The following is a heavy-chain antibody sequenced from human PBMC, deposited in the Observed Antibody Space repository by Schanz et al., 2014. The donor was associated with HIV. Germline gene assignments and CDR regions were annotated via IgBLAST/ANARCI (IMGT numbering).Heavy chain of an antibody. CDR2: IRGSGVST. CDR3: AKGWRGYSISSLVDY. J-gene: IGHJ4*02. D-gene: IGHD6-6*01. Sequence: EVQMLESGGGSVQPGGSLRLSCAASGFTFSNFAMSWVRQAPGKGLAGVSSIRGSGVSTFYAGSVKGRFAISRDKSKNTLYLQMNSLRADDTAVYYCAKGWRGYSISSLVDYWGQGSLVTVSS. CDR1: GFTFSNFA. V-gene: IGHV3-23*01.